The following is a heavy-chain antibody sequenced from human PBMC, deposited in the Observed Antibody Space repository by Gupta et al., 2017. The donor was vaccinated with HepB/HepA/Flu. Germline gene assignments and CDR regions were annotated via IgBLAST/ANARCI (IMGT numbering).Heavy chain of an antibody. J-gene: IGHJ3*02. D-gene: IGHD2-2*01. CDR2: ISSSSSYI. V-gene: IGHV3-21*01. CDR1: GFTFSSYS. Sequence: EVQLVESGGGLVKPGGSLRLSCAASGFTFSSYSMNWVRQAPGKGLEWVSSISSSSSYIYYADSVKGRFTISRDNAKNSLYLQMNSLRAEDTAVYYCARDFEMEDCSSTSCHLWHDAFDIWGQGTMVTVSS. CDR3: ARDFEMEDCSSTSCHLWHDAFDI.